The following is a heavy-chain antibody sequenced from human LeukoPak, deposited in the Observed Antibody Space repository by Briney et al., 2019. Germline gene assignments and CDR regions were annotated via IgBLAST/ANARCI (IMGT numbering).Heavy chain of an antibody. CDR3: ARGNSYGLYYFDY. CDR2: ISSSSSYI. Sequence: GGSLRLSCAASGFTFSSYSMNWVRQAPGKGLEWASSISSSSSYIYYADSVKGRFTISRDNAKNSLYLQMNSLRAEDTAVYYCARGNSYGLYYFDYWGQGTLVTVSS. CDR1: GFTFSSYS. D-gene: IGHD5-18*01. V-gene: IGHV3-21*01. J-gene: IGHJ4*02.